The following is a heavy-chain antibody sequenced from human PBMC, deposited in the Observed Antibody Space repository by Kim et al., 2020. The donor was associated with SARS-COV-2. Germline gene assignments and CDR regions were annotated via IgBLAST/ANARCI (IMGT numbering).Heavy chain of an antibody. V-gene: IGHV4-30-2*04. D-gene: IGHD6-13*01. CDR3: AREIRIAAAGTNWFDP. J-gene: IGHJ5*02. Sequence: SLKSRVTISVDTSKNQFSLKLSSVTAADTAVYYCAREIRIAAAGTNWFDPWGQGTLVTFSS.